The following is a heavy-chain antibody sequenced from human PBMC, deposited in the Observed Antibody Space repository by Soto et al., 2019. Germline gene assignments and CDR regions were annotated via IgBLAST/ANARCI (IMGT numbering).Heavy chain of an antibody. CDR2: ISGSGGRT. CDR1: GFTFSSYA. D-gene: IGHD2-8*01. CDR3: AIVLTNSDVYYYFGMDV. J-gene: IGHJ6*02. Sequence: GGSLRLSCAASGFTFSSYAMSWVRQAPGKGLEWVSAISGSGGRTYYADSVKGRFTISRDNAKNSLYLQMNCLRAEDTVVYYCAIVLTNSDVYYYFGMDVWGQGTTVTVSS. V-gene: IGHV3-23*01.